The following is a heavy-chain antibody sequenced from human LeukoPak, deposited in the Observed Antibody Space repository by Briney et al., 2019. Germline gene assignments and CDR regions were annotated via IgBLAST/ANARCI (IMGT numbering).Heavy chain of an antibody. CDR2: ISWNSGSI. Sequence: GGSPRLSCAASGFTFDDYAMHWVRQAPGKGLEWVSGISWNSGSIGYADSVKGRFTISRDNAKNSLYLQMNSLRAEDTALYYCAKDLRSTAYFDWSLGYWGQGTLVTVSS. J-gene: IGHJ4*02. D-gene: IGHD3-9*01. CDR3: AKDLRSTAYFDWSLGY. CDR1: GFTFDDYA. V-gene: IGHV3-9*01.